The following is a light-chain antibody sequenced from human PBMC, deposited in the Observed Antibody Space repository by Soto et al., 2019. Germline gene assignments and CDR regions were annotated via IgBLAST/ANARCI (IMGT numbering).Light chain of an antibody. CDR1: QSVNSN. CDR3: QQYNNWPRT. J-gene: IGKJ1*01. CDR2: GTS. V-gene: IGKV3-15*01. Sequence: DIVVTQSPATLSLSPGARVPLSGRASQSVNSNLAWYQQNAGQAPRLLIYGTSTRATGIPARFSGSGSGTDFTLTISSLQFEDFAVYYCQQYNNWPRTFGQGTKVDIK.